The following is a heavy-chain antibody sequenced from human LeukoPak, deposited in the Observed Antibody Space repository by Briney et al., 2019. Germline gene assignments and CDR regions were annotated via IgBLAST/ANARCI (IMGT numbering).Heavy chain of an antibody. CDR3: ATHFEVGGSSSPYDAFDI. J-gene: IGHJ3*02. CDR1: GVSISSFY. V-gene: IGHV4-59*01. CDR2: ISYSGST. D-gene: IGHD6-6*01. Sequence: PSETLSLTCTVSGVSISSFYWSWIRQPPGKGLEWIGYISYSGSTNYNPSLKSRVTISVDTSKNQFSLKLSSVTAADTAVYYCATHFEVGGSSSPYDAFDIWGQGTMVTVSS.